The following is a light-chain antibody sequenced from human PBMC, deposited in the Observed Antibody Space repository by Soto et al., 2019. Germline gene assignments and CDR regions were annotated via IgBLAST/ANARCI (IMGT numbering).Light chain of an antibody. CDR1: NIGSKS. V-gene: IGLV3-21*02. Sequence: SYELTQPPSLSVAPGQTARMTCGGDNIGSKSVHWYQQQPGQAPVLVVSDDSDRPSGIPDRFSGSNSGNTATLTISRVEGGDAADYYCQVWDRTSDLVVFGGGTKVTVL. CDR2: DDS. CDR3: QVWDRTSDLVV. J-gene: IGLJ2*01.